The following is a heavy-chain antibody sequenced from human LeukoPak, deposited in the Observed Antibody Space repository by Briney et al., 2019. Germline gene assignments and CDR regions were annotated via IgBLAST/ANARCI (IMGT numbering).Heavy chain of an antibody. CDR1: GGTFSSYA. J-gene: IGHJ4*02. CDR3: ARETDRYDSSGYYSY. D-gene: IGHD3-22*01. V-gene: IGHV1-69*05. CDR2: IIPIFGTA. Sequence: SVKVSCKASGGTFSSYAISWVRQAPGQGLEWMGRIIPIFGTANYAQKFQGRVTITTDESTSTAYMELSSLRSEDTAVYYCARETDRYDSSGYYSYWGQGTLVIVSS.